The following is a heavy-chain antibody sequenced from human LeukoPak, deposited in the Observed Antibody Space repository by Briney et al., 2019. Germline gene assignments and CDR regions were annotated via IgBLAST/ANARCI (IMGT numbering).Heavy chain of an antibody. CDR3: ARQTAKNVDTARFDY. J-gene: IGHJ4*02. D-gene: IGHD5-18*01. V-gene: IGHV4-59*08. CDR2: IYYSGST. Sequence: SETLSLTCTISGGSINNYCWSWIRQPPGKGLEWIGYIYYSGSTNYNPSLNSRVNISLDTSKNQFSLRLSSVTAADTAVYYCARQTAKNVDTARFDYWGQGTLVTVSS. CDR1: GGSINNYC.